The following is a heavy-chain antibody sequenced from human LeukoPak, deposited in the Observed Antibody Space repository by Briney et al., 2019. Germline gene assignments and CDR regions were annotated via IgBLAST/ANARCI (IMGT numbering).Heavy chain of an antibody. CDR2: IYYSGST. D-gene: IGHD3-3*01. Sequence: SETLSLTCTVSGGSISSSSYYWGWIRQPPGKGLEWIGSIYYSGSTYYNPSLKSRVTISVDTSKNQFSLKLSSVTAADTAVYYCARGQGRYDFWSGPNGPYDYWGQGTLVTVSS. J-gene: IGHJ4*02. CDR1: GGSISSSSYY. V-gene: IGHV4-39*01. CDR3: ARGQGRYDFWSGPNGPYDY.